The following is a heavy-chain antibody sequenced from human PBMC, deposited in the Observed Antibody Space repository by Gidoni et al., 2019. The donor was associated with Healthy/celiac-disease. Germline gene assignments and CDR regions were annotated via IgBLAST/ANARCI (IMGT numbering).Heavy chain of an antibody. V-gene: IGHV4-34*01. CDR1: SASFSGSS. D-gene: IGHD3-22*01. CDR3: ARGSLSGYRNYYYYYGMDV. Sequence: VQLQQWGAGLLTPSDTLSPTCAVYSASFSGSSRSWIRQPPGKGLEWIGEINHSGSTNYNPSLKSRVTISVDTSKNQFSLKLSSVTAADTAVYYCARGSLSGYRNYYYYYGMDVWGQGTTVTVSS. CDR2: INHSGST. J-gene: IGHJ6*02.